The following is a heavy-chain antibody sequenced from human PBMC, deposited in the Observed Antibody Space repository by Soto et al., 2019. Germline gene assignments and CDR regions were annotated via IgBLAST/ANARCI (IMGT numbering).Heavy chain of an antibody. J-gene: IGHJ6*03. CDR3: AKAEGDSGSYYYYFYMDV. D-gene: IGHD1-26*01. CDR1: GFTFSSYG. Sequence: GGSLRLSCAASGFTFSSYGMHWVRQAPGKGLEWVAVISDDGGNKYYADSVKGRFTISRDNSKNTLYLQMNSLRAEDTAVYYCAKAEGDSGSYYYYFYMDVWGKGTLVTVSS. CDR2: ISDDGGNK. V-gene: IGHV3-30*18.